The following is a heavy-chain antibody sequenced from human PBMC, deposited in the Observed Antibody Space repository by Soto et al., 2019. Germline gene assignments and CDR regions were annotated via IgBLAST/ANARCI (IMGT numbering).Heavy chain of an antibody. CDR1: GGSITLYY. Sequence: SETLSLTCTVSGGSITLYYLNWIRRSPGKGLEWIGYMYSSGSTNYRSSLKSRVTISGDTSKNQFSLRLRSVTAADTAVYFCARSTGYGDSYFDYWGQGALVTVSS. CDR3: ARSTGYGDSYFDY. D-gene: IGHD4-17*01. CDR2: MYSSGST. J-gene: IGHJ4*02. V-gene: IGHV4-59*01.